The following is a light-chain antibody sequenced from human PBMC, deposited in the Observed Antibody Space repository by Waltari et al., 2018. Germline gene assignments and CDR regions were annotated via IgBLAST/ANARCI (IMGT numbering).Light chain of an antibody. CDR1: SSDVGGYNY. Sequence: QSALTQPRSVSGSPGQSVAISCTGTSSDVGGYNYVSWYQEHPGKAPKRLIYQVSKRPSGFPDRFSGSKSGNTASLTVSGLQAEDEAEYFCTSHAGTNSVFGGGTKLTVL. V-gene: IGLV2-8*01. CDR2: QVS. CDR3: TSHAGTNSV. J-gene: IGLJ3*02.